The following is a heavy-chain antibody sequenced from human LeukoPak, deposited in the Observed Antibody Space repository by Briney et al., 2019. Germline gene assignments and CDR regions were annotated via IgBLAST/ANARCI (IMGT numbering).Heavy chain of an antibody. CDR1: GYTFTSYG. J-gene: IGHJ1*01. D-gene: IGHD3-3*01. V-gene: IGHV1-18*01. CDR2: ISAYNGNT. CDR3: ARDFVERQYYDFWSGYLQPIAEYFQH. Sequence: GASVKVSCKASGYTFTSYGISWVRQAPGQGLEWMGWISAYNGNTIYAQKLQGRVTMTTDTSTSTAYMELRSLRSDDTAVYYCARDFVERQYYDFWSGYLQPIAEYFQHWGQGTLVTVSS.